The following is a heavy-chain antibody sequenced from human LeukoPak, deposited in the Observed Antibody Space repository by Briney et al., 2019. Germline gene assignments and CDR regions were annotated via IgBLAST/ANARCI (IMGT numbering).Heavy chain of an antibody. CDR3: ARRAASANDAFDI. CDR1: GFTFSSYG. V-gene: IGHV3-21*01. D-gene: IGHD6-13*01. CDR2: ISSGSTYI. Sequence: GGSLRLSCAASGFTFSSYGMHWVRQAPGKGLEWVSSISSGSTYIYYGDSLKGRFTISRDNAKNSLYLQMNSLRAEDTAVYYCARRAASANDAFDIWGQGTMVTVSS. J-gene: IGHJ3*02.